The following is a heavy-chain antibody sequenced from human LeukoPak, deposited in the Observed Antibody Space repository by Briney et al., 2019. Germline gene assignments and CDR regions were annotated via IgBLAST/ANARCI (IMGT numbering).Heavy chain of an antibody. Sequence: VASVKVSCKASGYTFTDYYMHWVRQAPGQGLEWMGWINPNSGGTNYAQKFQGRVTMTRDTSSSTAYMELSRLRSDHTAVYYCARITGTTFGFSDYWGQGTLVTVSS. CDR3: ARITGTTFGFSDY. D-gene: IGHD3-16*01. CDR1: GYTFTDYY. CDR2: INPNSGGT. V-gene: IGHV1-2*02. J-gene: IGHJ4*02.